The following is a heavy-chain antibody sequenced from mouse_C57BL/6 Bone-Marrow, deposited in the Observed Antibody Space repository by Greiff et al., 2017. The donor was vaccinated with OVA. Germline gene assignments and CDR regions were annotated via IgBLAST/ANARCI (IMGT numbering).Heavy chain of an antibody. D-gene: IGHD2-4*01. CDR2: IDPETGGT. CDR1: GYTFTDYE. V-gene: IGHV1-15*01. J-gene: IGHJ2*01. CDR3: TRCYDYENY. Sequence: VQLQQSGAELVRPGASVTLSCKASGYTFTDYEMHWVKQTPVHGLEWIGAIDPETGGTAYNQKFKGKAILTADKSSSTAYMELRSLTSEDSAVYYCTRCYDYENYWGQGTTLTVSS.